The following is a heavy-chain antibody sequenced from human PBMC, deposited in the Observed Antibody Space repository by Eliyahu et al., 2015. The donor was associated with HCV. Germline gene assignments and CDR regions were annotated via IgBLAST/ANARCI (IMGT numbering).Heavy chain of an antibody. J-gene: IGHJ4*02. CDR2: ISYDGSNK. D-gene: IGHD3-22*01. V-gene: IGHV3-30*03. Sequence: QVQLVESGGGVVQPGRSLRLSCAASGFTFSSYGMHWVRQAPGKGLEWVAVISYDGSNKYYADSVKGRFTISRDNSKNTLYLQMNSLRAEDTAVYYCARYGRGSGYYYVDYWGQGTLVTVSS. CDR3: ARYGRGSGYYYVDY. CDR1: GFTFSSYG.